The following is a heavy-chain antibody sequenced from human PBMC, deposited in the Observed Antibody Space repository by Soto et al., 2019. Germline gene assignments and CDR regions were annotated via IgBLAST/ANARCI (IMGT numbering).Heavy chain of an antibody. V-gene: IGHV1-69*08. Sequence: QVQLVQSGAEVKKPGSSVKVSCKASGGTFSSYTISWVRQAPGQGLEWMGRIIPILGIANYAQKFQGRVTITADKSTSTAYMELSSLRSEDTAVYYCARDRVSSGWTFDYWGQGTQVTVSS. D-gene: IGHD6-19*01. CDR2: IIPILGIA. J-gene: IGHJ4*02. CDR1: GGTFSSYT. CDR3: ARDRVSSGWTFDY.